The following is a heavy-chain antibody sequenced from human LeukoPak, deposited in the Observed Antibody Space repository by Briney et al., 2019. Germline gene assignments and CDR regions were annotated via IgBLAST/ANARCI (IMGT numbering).Heavy chain of an antibody. J-gene: IGHJ2*01. CDR3: ARLTSSWTYWYFDL. V-gene: IGHV1-2*06. CDR1: GYTFTGYY. D-gene: IGHD6-13*01. CDR2: INPNSGGT. Sequence: ASVKVSCKASGYTFTGYYMHWVRQAPGQGREWMGRINPNSGGTNYAQKFQGRVTMTRDTSISTAYMELRRLRSDDTAVYYCARLTSSWTYWYFDLWGRGTLVTVSS.